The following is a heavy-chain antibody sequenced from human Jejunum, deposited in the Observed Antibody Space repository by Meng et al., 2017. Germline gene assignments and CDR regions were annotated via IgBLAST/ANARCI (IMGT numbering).Heavy chain of an antibody. V-gene: IGHV1-18*01. CDR3: ARDYSGTSYRYSDY. CDR2: ISVYHGNT. CDR1: GYTFTSYG. Sequence: QVQLVQSGAEVKNPGASVKFSCKTSGYTFTSYGISWVRQAPGQGLEWMGWISVYHGNTNYAQKLQGRVTMTTDTSTSTAYMELRSLRSDDTAVYFCARDYSGTSYRYSDYWGQGTLVTVSS. D-gene: IGHD1-26*01. J-gene: IGHJ4*02.